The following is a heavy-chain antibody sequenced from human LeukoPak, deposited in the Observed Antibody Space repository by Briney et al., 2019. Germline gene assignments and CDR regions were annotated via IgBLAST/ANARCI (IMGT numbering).Heavy chain of an antibody. V-gene: IGHV1-2*02. J-gene: IGHJ4*02. CDR1: GYTFTGYY. D-gene: IGHD3-22*01. CDR2: INPNSDGT. Sequence: ASVKVSCKASGYTFTGYYIHWVRQAPGQGLEWMGWINPNSDGTNYAQKFQGRVTMTRDTSTSTVYMELSSLRSEDTAVYYCARDAPDDSSGYYFDYWGQGTLVTVSS. CDR3: ARDAPDDSSGYYFDY.